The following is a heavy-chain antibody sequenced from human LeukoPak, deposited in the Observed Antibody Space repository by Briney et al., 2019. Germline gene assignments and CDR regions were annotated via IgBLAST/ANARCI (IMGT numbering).Heavy chain of an antibody. V-gene: IGHV3-23*01. CDR1: GFTFSSYA. Sequence: GGSLRLSCAASGFTFSSYAMSWVRQAPGKGLEWVSAISGSGGSTYYADSVKGRFTISRDNSENTLYLQMNSLRAEDTAVYYCAKSGSYGDYQYYFDYWGQGTLVTVSS. CDR3: AKSGSYGDYQYYFDY. CDR2: ISGSGGST. D-gene: IGHD4-17*01. J-gene: IGHJ4*02.